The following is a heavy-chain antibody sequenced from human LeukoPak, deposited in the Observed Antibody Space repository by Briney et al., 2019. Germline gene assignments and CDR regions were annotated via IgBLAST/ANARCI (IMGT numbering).Heavy chain of an antibody. J-gene: IGHJ4*02. Sequence: GGSLRLSCAASGLTFSTYAMIWVRQAPGKGLEWVSAISGGGGTTYYADSVKGRFTISRDNAKNSLYLQMNSLRAEDTAVYYCARVHSGSYSFDYWGQGTLVTVSS. D-gene: IGHD1-26*01. V-gene: IGHV3-23*01. CDR2: ISGGGGTT. CDR3: ARVHSGSYSFDY. CDR1: GLTFSTYA.